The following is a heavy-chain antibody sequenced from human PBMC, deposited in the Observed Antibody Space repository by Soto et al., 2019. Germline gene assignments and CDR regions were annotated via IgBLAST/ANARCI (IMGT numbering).Heavy chain of an antibody. J-gene: IGHJ4*02. CDR1: GYTLSGSV. D-gene: IGHD4-17*01. CDR3: ATEIDATTLNSVDW. V-gene: IGHV1-3*01. Sequence: ASVNVSCKASGYTLSGSVMHWVRQAPGQRLEWMGWINADNGNTKYSQKFQDRVTITRDTSASTAYMELSSLRSEDTTVYYCATEIDATTLNSVDWWDRGTLVTV. CDR2: INADNGNT.